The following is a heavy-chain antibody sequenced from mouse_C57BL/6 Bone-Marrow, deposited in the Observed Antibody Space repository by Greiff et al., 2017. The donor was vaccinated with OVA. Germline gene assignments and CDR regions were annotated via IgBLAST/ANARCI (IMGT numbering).Heavy chain of an antibody. CDR2: INPGSGGT. CDR3: ARLGNYAMDY. CDR1: GYAFTNYL. V-gene: IGHV1-54*01. J-gene: IGHJ4*01. Sequence: QVQLKQSGAELVRPGTSVKVSCKASGYAFTNYLIEWVKRRPGQGLEWIGVINPGSGGTNYNEKFKGKATLTADKSSSTAYMQLSSLTSEDSAVYFCARLGNYAMDYWGQGTSVTVSS.